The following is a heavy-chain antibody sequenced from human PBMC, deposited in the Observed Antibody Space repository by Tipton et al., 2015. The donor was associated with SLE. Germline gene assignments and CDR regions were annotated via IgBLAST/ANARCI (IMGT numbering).Heavy chain of an antibody. CDR1: GGSISTGGYY. J-gene: IGHJ4*02. Sequence: TLSLTCTVSGGSISTGGYYWSWIRQHPGKGLEWIGYNYNSGGTDYNPSLKSRVTISADTSKNHFSLNLSSVTAADTAVYYCARGGVGGYDYFDYWSQGALVTVSS. V-gene: IGHV4-31*03. CDR2: NYNSGGT. D-gene: IGHD5-12*01. CDR3: ARGGVGGYDYFDY.